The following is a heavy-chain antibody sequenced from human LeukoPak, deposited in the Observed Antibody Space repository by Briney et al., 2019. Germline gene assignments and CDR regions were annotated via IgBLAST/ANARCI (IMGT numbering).Heavy chain of an antibody. CDR3: ARNSSLTTLKGGWFDP. Sequence: SETLSLTCAVSGYSINSGYSWTWLRQRPGKGLEWIGNIYHSGYAYYNPSLKSRVTISLDASKNQFSLRLSSVTVADTAVYYCARNSSLTTLKGGWFDPWGQGTLVTVSS. CDR1: GYSINSGYS. J-gene: IGHJ5*02. V-gene: IGHV4-38-2*01. D-gene: IGHD4-11*01. CDR2: IYHSGYA.